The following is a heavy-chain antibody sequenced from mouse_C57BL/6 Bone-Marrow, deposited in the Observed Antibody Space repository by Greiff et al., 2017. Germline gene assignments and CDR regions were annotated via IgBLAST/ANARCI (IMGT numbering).Heavy chain of an antibody. CDR3: ARPAYYSNYEAMDY. D-gene: IGHD2-5*01. V-gene: IGHV2-2*01. Sequence: QVQLKESGPGLVQPSQSLSITCTVSGFSLTSYGVHWVRQSPGKGLEWLGVIWSGGSTDYNAAFISRLSISKDNSKSQVFFKMNSLQADDTAIYYCARPAYYSNYEAMDYWGQGTSVTVSS. J-gene: IGHJ4*01. CDR2: IWSGGST. CDR1: GFSLTSYG.